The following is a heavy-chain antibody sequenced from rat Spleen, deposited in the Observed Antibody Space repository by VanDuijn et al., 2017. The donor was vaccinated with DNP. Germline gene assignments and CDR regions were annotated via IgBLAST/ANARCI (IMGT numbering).Heavy chain of an antibody. V-gene: IGHV5-7*01. Sequence: EVQLVESGGGLVQPGRSLKLSCAASGFTFSDYYMAWVRQAPTKGLEWVATISYDGSSTYYRDSVKGRFTISRDNAKSTLYLQRDSLRSEDTATYYCARRYSDFFDYWGQGVMVTVSS. CDR2: ISYDGSST. J-gene: IGHJ2*01. CDR1: GFTFSDYY. CDR3: ARRYSDFFDY. D-gene: IGHD1-1*01.